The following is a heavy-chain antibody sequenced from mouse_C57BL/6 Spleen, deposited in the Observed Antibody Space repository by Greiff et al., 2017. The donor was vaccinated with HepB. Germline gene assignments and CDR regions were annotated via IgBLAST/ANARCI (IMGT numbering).Heavy chain of an antibody. CDR3: TRRYFDV. Sequence: EVQLQQSGTVLARPGASVKMSCKTSGYTFTSYWMHWVKQRPGQGLEWIGAIYPGNSDTSYNQKFKGKAKLTAVTSASTAYLELSSLTNADSAVYYCTRRYFDVWGTGTTVTVSS. V-gene: IGHV1-5*01. CDR1: GYTFTSYW. CDR2: IYPGNSDT. J-gene: IGHJ1*03.